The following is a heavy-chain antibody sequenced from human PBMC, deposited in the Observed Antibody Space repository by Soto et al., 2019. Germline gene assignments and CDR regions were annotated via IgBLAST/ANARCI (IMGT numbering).Heavy chain of an antibody. CDR1: GYTFTDNY. CDR2: INPNTGGT. Sequence: GASVKVSCKASGYTFTDNYIHWVRQAPGHGLEWMGWINPNTGGTNYAQKFQGRVTVTRDTSITTAYMELSRLRSDDTAVYYCARDFSSSADGFDYWGQGTLVTVSS. CDR3: ARDFSSSADGFDY. J-gene: IGHJ4*02. D-gene: IGHD6-6*01. V-gene: IGHV1-2*02.